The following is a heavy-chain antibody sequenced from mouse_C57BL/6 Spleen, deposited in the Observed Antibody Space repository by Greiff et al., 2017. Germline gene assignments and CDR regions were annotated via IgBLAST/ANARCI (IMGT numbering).Heavy chain of an antibody. CDR3: ARATVVATGAMDY. D-gene: IGHD1-1*01. CDR1: GYAFSSSW. CDR2: IYPGDGDT. J-gene: IGHJ4*01. V-gene: IGHV1-82*01. Sequence: QVQLQQSGPELVKPGASVKISCKASGYAFSSSWMNWVKPRPGKGLEWIGRIYPGDGDTNYNGKFKGKATLTADKSSSTAYMQLSSLTSEDSAVYFCARATVVATGAMDYWGQGTSVTVSS.